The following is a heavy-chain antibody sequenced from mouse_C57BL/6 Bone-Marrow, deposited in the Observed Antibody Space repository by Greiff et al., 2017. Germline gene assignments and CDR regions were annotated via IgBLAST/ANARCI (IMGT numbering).Heavy chain of an antibody. CDR2: ISSGGSYT. CDR3: ARRAYYSNYWFAY. V-gene: IGHV5-6*02. Sequence: EVKVEESGGDLVQPGGSLKLSCAASGFTFSSYGMSWVRQTPDKRLEWVATISSGGSYTYYPDSVKGRFTISRDNAKNTLYLQMSSLKSEDTAMYYCARRAYYSNYWFAYWGQGTLVTVSA. D-gene: IGHD2-5*01. J-gene: IGHJ3*01. CDR1: GFTFSSYG.